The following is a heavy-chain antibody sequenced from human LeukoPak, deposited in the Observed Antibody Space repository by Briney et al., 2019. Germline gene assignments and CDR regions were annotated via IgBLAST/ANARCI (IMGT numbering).Heavy chain of an antibody. CDR1: GFTFSSYA. CDR2: ISGSGGST. D-gene: IGHD6-6*01. J-gene: IGHJ4*02. V-gene: IGHV3-23*01. Sequence: GGSLRLSCAASGFTFSSYAMSWVRQAPGKGLEWVSAISGSGGSTYYADSVKGRFTTSRDNSKNTLYLQMNSLRAEDTTVYYCAKGALGIAARPTHFDYWGQGTLVTVSS. CDR3: AKGALGIAARPTHFDY.